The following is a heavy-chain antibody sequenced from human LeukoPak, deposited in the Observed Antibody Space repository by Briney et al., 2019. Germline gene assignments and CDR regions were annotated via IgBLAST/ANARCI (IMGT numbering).Heavy chain of an antibody. J-gene: IGHJ4*02. D-gene: IGHD6-13*01. CDR2: IIPIFGTA. V-gene: IGHV1-69*01. Sequence: SVKVSCKASGGTFSSYAISWVRQAPGQGLEWMGGIIPIFGTANYAQKFQGRVTITADESTSTAYMELSSLRSEDTAVYYCARDGGQQLALDHWGQGTLVTVSS. CDR3: ARDGGQQLALDH. CDR1: GGTFSSYA.